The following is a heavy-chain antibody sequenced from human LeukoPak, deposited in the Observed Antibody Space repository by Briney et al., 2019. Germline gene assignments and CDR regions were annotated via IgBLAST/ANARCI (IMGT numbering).Heavy chain of an antibody. Sequence: TEGPLRLSCAASGFTFSSYWMTWVRQAPGKGLEWVANIKQDGSAKYYVDSVKGRFTISRDNAKNSLSLQMNSLRAEDTAVYYCARAFVSGNSDFGYWGQGTLVTVSS. D-gene: IGHD4-23*01. CDR3: ARAFVSGNSDFGY. J-gene: IGHJ4*02. CDR2: IKQDGSAK. CDR1: GFTFSSYW. V-gene: IGHV3-7*01.